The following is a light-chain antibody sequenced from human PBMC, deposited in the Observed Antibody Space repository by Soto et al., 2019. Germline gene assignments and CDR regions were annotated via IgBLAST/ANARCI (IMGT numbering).Light chain of an antibody. CDR3: QQYGSSRT. CDR1: QSVSSSY. Sequence: EIVLTQSPGTLSLSPGERATLSCRASQSVSSSYLAWYQQKPGQAPRLLIYGASSRATGIPDRFSGSGSGTYSTLTISRLAPEDFAVYYCQQYGSSRTFGQGTNVEIK. V-gene: IGKV3-20*01. CDR2: GAS. J-gene: IGKJ1*01.